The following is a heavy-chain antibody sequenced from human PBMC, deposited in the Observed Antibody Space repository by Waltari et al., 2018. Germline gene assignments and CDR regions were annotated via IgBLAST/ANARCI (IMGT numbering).Heavy chain of an antibody. V-gene: IGHV3-23*01. CDR3: AKGMGIVVVIANKSYYGMDV. CDR2: ISGSGGST. CDR1: GFTFSSYA. D-gene: IGHD2-21*01. J-gene: IGHJ6*02. Sequence: EVQLLESGGGLVQPGGSLRLSCAASGFTFSSYAMSWFRQAPGKGLGWVSAISGSGGSTYYADSVKGRFTISRDNSKNTLYLQMNSLRAEDTAVYYCAKGMGIVVVIANKSYYGMDVWGQGTTVTVSS.